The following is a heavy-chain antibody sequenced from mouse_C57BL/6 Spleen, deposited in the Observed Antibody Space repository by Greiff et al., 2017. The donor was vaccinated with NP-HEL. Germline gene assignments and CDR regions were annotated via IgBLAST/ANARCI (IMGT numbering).Heavy chain of an antibody. CDR3: ARRDYYGSRGFAY. J-gene: IGHJ3*01. V-gene: IGHV1-55*01. D-gene: IGHD1-1*01. CDR2: IYPGSGST. Sequence: VQLQQSGAELVKPGASVKMSCKASGYTFTSYWITWVKQRPGQGLEWIGDIYPGSGSTNYNEKFKGKATLTVDTSSSTAYMQLSSLTSEDAAVYYCARRDYYGSRGFAYWGQGTLVTVSA. CDR1: GYTFTSYW.